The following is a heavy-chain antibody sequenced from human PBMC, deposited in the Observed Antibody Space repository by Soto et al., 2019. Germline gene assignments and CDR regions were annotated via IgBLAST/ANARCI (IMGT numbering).Heavy chain of an antibody. D-gene: IGHD1-26*01. CDR1: GYTFTDFG. Sequence: GASVKVSCKASGYTFTDFGINWVRQAPGQGLEWMGVINPHGGSTAYAQKFKGRVTLTRDTSASTVYMEVSSLTSEDTAMYYCARSSGGNFGIIIEGTNWFAPWGQGTLVTVSS. V-gene: IGHV1-18*01. CDR2: INPHGGST. CDR3: ARSSGGNFGIIIEGTNWFAP. J-gene: IGHJ5*02.